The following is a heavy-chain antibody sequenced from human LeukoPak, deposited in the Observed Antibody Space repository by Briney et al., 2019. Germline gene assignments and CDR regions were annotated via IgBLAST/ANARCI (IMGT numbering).Heavy chain of an antibody. D-gene: IGHD3-10*01. CDR1: GGTFSSYA. J-gene: IGHJ4*02. V-gene: IGHV1-69*13. CDR3: AAAITMVRGGHLDY. CDR2: IIPIFGTA. Sequence: SVKVSCKASGGTFSSYAISWVRQAPGQGLEWMGGIIPIFGTANSAQKFQGRVTITADESTSTDYMELSSLRSEDTAVYYCAAAITMVRGGHLDYWGQGTLVTVSS.